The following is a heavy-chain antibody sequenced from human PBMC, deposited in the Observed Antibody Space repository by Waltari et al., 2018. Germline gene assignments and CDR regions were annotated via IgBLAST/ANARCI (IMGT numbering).Heavy chain of an antibody. J-gene: IGHJ4*02. CDR1: GASVHTYDNY. V-gene: IGHV4-61*08. Sequence: QVQLRESGPGLVKPSETLSLTCTVSGASVHTYDNYWRWIRQPPGRGLQWIGSIYHRGGTNYDPSLRNRVTISQDTSNNQFSLRLTSMTAADAAIYYCARVSANCGGDCYSDWGQGTLVTVSS. CDR2: IYHRGGT. D-gene: IGHD2-21*01. CDR3: ARVSANCGGDCYSD.